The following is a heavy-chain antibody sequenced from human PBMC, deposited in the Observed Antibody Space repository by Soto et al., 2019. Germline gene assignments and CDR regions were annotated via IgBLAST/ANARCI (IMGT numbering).Heavy chain of an antibody. V-gene: IGHV5-51*01. CDR1: GYTFTNYW. D-gene: IGHD4-17*01. CDR3: ARYPTLTDYFFHGMDV. J-gene: IGHJ6*02. Sequence: PGESLKTSCKGSGYTFTNYWIVCVRQLPGTGLERMGIMYPCDSDTRYIPSFQGRVTISEGRSIGTAYLQWGSLKTSDSGMYYWARYPTLTDYFFHGMDVWGQGTTVTVSS. CDR2: MYPCDSDT.